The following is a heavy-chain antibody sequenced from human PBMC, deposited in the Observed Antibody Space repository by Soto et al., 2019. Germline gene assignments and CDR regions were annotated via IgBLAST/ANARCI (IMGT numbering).Heavy chain of an antibody. CDR3: ARLGGSYAVPHFDY. CDR1: GGSISSYY. D-gene: IGHD1-26*01. V-gene: IGHV4-59*08. Sequence: SETLSLTCTVSGGSISSYYWSWVRQPPGKGLEWIGYIYYSGTTYYNPSLKSRVTISVDTSKNQFSLKLSSVTAADTAVYYCARLGGSYAVPHFDYWGQGTQVTVSS. CDR2: IYYSGTT. J-gene: IGHJ4*02.